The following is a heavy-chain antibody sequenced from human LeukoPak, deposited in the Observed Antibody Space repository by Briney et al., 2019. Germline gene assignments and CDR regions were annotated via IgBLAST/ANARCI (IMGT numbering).Heavy chain of an antibody. CDR3: ARGTTAGAGRLDF. CDR2: IFSNGTT. CDR1: GGSISNYY. Sequence: PSETLSLTCTVSGGSISNYYWSWIRQPAGKGLEWIGRIFSNGTTKYNPSLNSRVTMSVDTSKNQFSLKLNSMTAADTAVYYCARGTTAGAGRLDFWGQGTLVTVSS. V-gene: IGHV4-4*07. D-gene: IGHD6-13*01. J-gene: IGHJ4*02.